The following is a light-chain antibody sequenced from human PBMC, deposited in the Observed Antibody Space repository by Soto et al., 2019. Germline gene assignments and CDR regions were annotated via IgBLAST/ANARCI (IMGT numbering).Light chain of an antibody. Sequence: SVLTQPASVSGSPGQSITISCTGTSSDVGGYKYVSWYQQYPGKAPKLIIYDVTYRPSGVSNRFSGSKSNNTASLTISGLQADDEADYYCGSYTSSSTPYVFGTGTKVTVL. CDR2: DVT. J-gene: IGLJ1*01. V-gene: IGLV2-14*01. CDR3: GSYTSSSTPYV. CDR1: SSDVGGYKY.